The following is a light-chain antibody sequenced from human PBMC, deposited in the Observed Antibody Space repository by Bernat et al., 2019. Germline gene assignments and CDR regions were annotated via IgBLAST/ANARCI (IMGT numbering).Light chain of an antibody. CDR1: SSNIGAGHD. CDR3: QSYDSSLSAWV. CDR2: GNS. V-gene: IGLV1-40*01. Sequence: QSVLTQPPSVSGAPGQRVTISCTGCSSNIGAGHDVHWYQQLPGTAPKLLIYGNSNRPSGVPDRFSGSKSGTSASLAITGLQAEDEADYYCQSYDSSLSAWVFGGGTKLTVL. J-gene: IGLJ3*02.